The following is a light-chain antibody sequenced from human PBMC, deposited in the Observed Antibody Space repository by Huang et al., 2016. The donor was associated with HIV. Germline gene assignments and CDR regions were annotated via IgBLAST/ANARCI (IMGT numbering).Light chain of an antibody. CDR2: DAF. V-gene: IGKV3-15*01. J-gene: IGKJ2*01. CDR3: QQYNNWPRNT. CDR1: QSVSSN. Sequence: EIVMTQSPVTLSVSPGERAALSCRASQSVSSNLAWYQQKPGQAPRLLIYDAFNRATGIPARFNGSGSGTDFTLTISSLQSEDFAVYYCQQYNNWPRNTFGQGTKLEIK.